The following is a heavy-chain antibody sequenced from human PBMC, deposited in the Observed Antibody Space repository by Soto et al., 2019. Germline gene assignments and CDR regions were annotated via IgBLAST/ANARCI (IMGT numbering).Heavy chain of an antibody. CDR3: ARGDGSGWFREPIT. CDR2: IIPIFGTA. CDR1: GRAFRSYT. V-gene: IGHV1-69*13. Sequence: SVEAWCRASGRAFRSYTLRWVRQAPGQGLELMGWIIPIFGTANYAQKFQGRVTITADESTSTAYMELSSLRSEDTAVYYCARGDGSGWFREPITWGQGTLFSVSS. J-gene: IGHJ5*02. D-gene: IGHD6-19*01.